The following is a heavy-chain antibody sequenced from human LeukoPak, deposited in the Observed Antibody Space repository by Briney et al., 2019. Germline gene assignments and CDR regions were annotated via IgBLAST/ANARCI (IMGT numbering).Heavy chain of an antibody. J-gene: IGHJ6*04. CDR2: ISSSGSTI. Sequence: GGSLRLSCGASGFTFSSYEMNWVRQAPGKGLEWVSYISSSGSTIYYADSVKGRFTISRDNAKNSLYLQMNSLRAEDTAVYYCARDGDPNCSGGSCYFYYYYYGMDVWGKGTTVTVSS. CDR1: GFTFSSYE. V-gene: IGHV3-48*03. D-gene: IGHD2-15*01. CDR3: ARDGDPNCSGGSCYFYYYYYGMDV.